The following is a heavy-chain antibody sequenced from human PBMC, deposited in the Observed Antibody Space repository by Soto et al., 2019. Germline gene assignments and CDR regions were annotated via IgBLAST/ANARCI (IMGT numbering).Heavy chain of an antibody. Sequence: EVQLLESGGGLVQPGGSLRLSCAASGFTFSSYAMSWVRQAPGKGLEWVSAISGSGGSTYYADSVKGRFTISRDNSKNTLDMQMNSRRAEDTVVYYWAKVSWYDFWSGYSYFDYWGQGTLVTVSS. V-gene: IGHV3-23*01. CDR3: AKVSWYDFWSGYSYFDY. J-gene: IGHJ4*02. CDR2: ISGSGGST. CDR1: GFTFSSYA. D-gene: IGHD3-3*01.